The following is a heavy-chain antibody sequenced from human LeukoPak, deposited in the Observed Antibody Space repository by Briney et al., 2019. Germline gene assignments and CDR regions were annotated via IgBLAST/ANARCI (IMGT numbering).Heavy chain of an antibody. CDR3: ARHDYGDYDSYYFDY. V-gene: IGHV3-11*01. J-gene: IGHJ4*02. CDR1: GFTFSDYY. Sequence: GGSLRLSCAASGFTFSDYYMSWIRQAPGKGLEWVSYISSSGSTIYYADSVKGRFTISRDNAKNSLYLQMNSLRAEDTAVYYCARHDYGDYDSYYFDYWGQGTLVTVSS. CDR2: ISSSGSTI. D-gene: IGHD4-17*01.